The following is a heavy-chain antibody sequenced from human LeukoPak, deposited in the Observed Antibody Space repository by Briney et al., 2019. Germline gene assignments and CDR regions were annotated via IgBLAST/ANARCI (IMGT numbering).Heavy chain of an antibody. Sequence: SEPLSLTCTVSGGSISSHYWSWIRQPPGKGLEWIGYISYIGSTNYSPSLKSRVTISVDTSKNQFSLRLSSVTAADTAVYYCAGDHLALNALDIWGQGTMVTVSS. J-gene: IGHJ3*02. CDR1: GGSISSHY. CDR2: ISYIGST. CDR3: AGDHLALNALDI. V-gene: IGHV4-59*11.